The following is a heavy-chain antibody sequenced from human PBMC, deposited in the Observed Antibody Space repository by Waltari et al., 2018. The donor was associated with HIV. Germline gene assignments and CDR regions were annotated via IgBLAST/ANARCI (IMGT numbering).Heavy chain of an antibody. CDR3: ARGTTTYIARGYDRSAYGHAEGIFDL. V-gene: IGHV3-21*01. CDR2: FSLTTGYI. Sequence: GFNSSDYGMTWVRQAPGTGLEWLSSFSLTTGYIYYTASLKGRFAVSRDNANNSLSLQLTNVRPEDTAVYFCARGTTTYIARGYDRSAYGHAEGIFDLWGRGTLVTVSS. D-gene: IGHD3-22*01. J-gene: IGHJ4*02. CDR1: GFNSSDYG.